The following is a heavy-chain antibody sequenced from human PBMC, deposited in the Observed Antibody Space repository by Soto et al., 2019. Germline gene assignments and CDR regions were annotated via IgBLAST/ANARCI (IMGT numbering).Heavy chain of an antibody. V-gene: IGHV1-69*12. D-gene: IGHD3-10*01. CDR1: GGTFSNYA. J-gene: IGHJ6*02. CDR2: IAPIFGTP. CDR3: ARAIVGATFGHYYCGMDV. Sequence: QVQLVQSGPEVKKPGSSVRVSCKASGGTFSNYAISWVRQAPGQGLEWMGGIAPIFGTPNYAQNFQGRVTIAADESTSTAYMELSGLRSEDTAMYYCARAIVGATFGHYYCGMDVWGQGTTVTVSS.